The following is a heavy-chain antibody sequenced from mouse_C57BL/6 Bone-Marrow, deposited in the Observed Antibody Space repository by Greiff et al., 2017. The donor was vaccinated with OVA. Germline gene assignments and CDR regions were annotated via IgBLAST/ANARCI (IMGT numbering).Heavy chain of an antibody. CDR1: GFTFTDYY. CDR2: IRHNANGYTS. Sequence: EVQRVESGGGLVQPGASLRLSCAASGFTFTDYYMSWVRQPPGKAPEWLALIRHNANGYTSEYTASVKGRFTISRDNAQNILYRQMNTLRAEDSATYYCVKASSHHLYFDYWGQGTTLTVSS. V-gene: IGHV7-4*01. D-gene: IGHD6-1*01. CDR3: VKASSHHLYFDY. J-gene: IGHJ2*01.